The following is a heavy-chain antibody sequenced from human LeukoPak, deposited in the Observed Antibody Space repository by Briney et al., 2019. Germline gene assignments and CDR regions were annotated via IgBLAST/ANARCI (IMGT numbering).Heavy chain of an antibody. J-gene: IGHJ4*02. CDR1: GGSVSSGSYY. CDR2: IYYSGST. V-gene: IGHV4-61*01. D-gene: IGHD5-18*01. Sequence: SETLSLTCTVSGGSVSSGSYYWSWIRQPPGKGLEWIGYIYYSGSTNYNPSLKSRVTISVDTSKNQFSLKLSSVTAADTAVYYCARAKYSYGYYYFDYWGQGTLVTVSS. CDR3: ARAKYSYGYYYFDY.